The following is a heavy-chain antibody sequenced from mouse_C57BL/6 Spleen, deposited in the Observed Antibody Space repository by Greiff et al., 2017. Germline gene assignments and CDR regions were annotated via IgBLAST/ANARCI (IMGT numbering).Heavy chain of an antibody. Sequence: QVQLQQSGPELVKPGASVKISCKAFGYAFSSSWMNWVKQRPGKGLEWIGRSYPGDGDTNYNGKFKGKATLTADKSSSTAYMQLSSLTSEDSAVYFCARDYGTWYFDVWGTGTTVTVSS. D-gene: IGHD1-1*01. CDR2: SYPGDGDT. V-gene: IGHV1-82*01. CDR3: ARDYGTWYFDV. CDR1: GYAFSSSW. J-gene: IGHJ1*03.